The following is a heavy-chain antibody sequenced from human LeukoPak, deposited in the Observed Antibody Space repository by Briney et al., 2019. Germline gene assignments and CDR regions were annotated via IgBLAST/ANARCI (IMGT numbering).Heavy chain of an antibody. Sequence: PGGSLRLSCAASGFTVSSNYMSWVRQAPGKGLEWVSVIYSGGSTYYADSVKGRFTISRDNSKNTLYLQMNNLRAEDTAVYYCAKDWALRAAGSFDYWGQGTLVTVSS. V-gene: IGHV3-53*01. CDR1: GFTVSSNY. J-gene: IGHJ4*02. CDR2: IYSGGST. D-gene: IGHD6-13*01. CDR3: AKDWALRAAGSFDY.